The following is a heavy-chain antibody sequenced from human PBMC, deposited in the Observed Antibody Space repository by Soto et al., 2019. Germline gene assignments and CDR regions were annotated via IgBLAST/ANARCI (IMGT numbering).Heavy chain of an antibody. CDR3: ARDRGSGWYSPLLL. CDR2: INPNSGVT. J-gene: IGHJ4*02. CDR1: GYTFTGPY. V-gene: IGHV1-2*02. Sequence: ASVNGYFNASGYTFTGPYLHWVRQAPGQVLDYIGWINPNSGVTNSAQNFQGRVTMTRDTSISTAYMELSSLRSDDTAFYYCARDRGSGWYSPLLLWGQGALVT. D-gene: IGHD6-19*01.